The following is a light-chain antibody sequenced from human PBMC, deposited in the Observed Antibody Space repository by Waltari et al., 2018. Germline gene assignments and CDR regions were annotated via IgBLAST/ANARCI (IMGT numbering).Light chain of an antibody. CDR3: SSYTSSTTVV. CDR1: SSDVGGYNY. J-gene: IGLJ2*01. Sequence: QSALTQPASVSGSPGQSITISCTGSSSDVGGYNYVSWFQQPPGKAPKLMIYEVSNRPSGFSDRFSGSKSGNTASLTISGLQPEDEADCYCSSYTSSTTVVFGGGTKLTVL. CDR2: EVS. V-gene: IGLV2-14*01.